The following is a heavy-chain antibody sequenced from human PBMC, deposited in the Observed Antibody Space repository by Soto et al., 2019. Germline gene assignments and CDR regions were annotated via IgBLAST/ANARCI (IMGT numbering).Heavy chain of an antibody. V-gene: IGHV3-23*01. J-gene: IGHJ4*02. CDR3: AKGGGGYITGIGLYYFDY. CDR1: GFTFSSYA. D-gene: IGHD1-20*01. CDR2: ISGSGGST. Sequence: GGSLRLSCAASGFTFSSYAMSWVRQAPGKGLKWVSAISGSGGSTYYADSVKGRFTISRDNSKNTLYLQMNSLRAEDTAVYYCAKGGGGYITGIGLYYFDYWGQGTLVTVSS.